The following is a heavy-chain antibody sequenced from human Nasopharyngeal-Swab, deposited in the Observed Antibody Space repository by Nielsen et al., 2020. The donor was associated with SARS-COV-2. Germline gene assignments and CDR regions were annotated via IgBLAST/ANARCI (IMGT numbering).Heavy chain of an antibody. J-gene: IGHJ5*02. CDR2: IIPIFGTA. Sequence: WVRQAPGQGLEWMGGIIPIFGTANNAQKFQGRVTITADKSTSTAYMELSSLRSEDTAVYYCARGGRYYYDSSGYYGSGWFDPWGQGTLVTVSS. V-gene: IGHV1-69*06. D-gene: IGHD3-22*01. CDR3: ARGGRYYYDSSGYYGSGWFDP.